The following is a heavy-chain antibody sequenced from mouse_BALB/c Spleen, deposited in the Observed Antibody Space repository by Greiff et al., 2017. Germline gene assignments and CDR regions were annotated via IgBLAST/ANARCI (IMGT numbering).Heavy chain of an antibody. CDR3: TIAERGYPYYFDY. CDR2: IDPETGGT. V-gene: IGHV1-15*01. CDR1: GYTFTDYE. J-gene: IGHJ2*01. Sequence: QVHVKQSGAELVRPGASVTLSCKASGYTFTDYEMHWVKQTPVHGLEWIGAIDPETGGTAYNQKFKGKATLTADKSSSTAYMELRSLTSEDSAVYYCTIAERGYPYYFDYWGQGTTLTVSS.